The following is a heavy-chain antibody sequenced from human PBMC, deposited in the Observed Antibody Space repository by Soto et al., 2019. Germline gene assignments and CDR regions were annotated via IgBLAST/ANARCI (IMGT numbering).Heavy chain of an antibody. CDR3: ARHGSFLYYYDSSGYLGP. V-gene: IGHV4-39*01. Sequence: PSETLSLTCTVSGGSISSSSYYWGWIRQPPGKGLEWIGSIYYSGSTYYNPSLKSRVTISVDTSKNQFSLKLSSVTAADTAVYYCARHGSFLYYYDSSGYLGPWGQGTLVTVSS. J-gene: IGHJ5*02. D-gene: IGHD3-22*01. CDR1: GGSISSSSYY. CDR2: IYYSGST.